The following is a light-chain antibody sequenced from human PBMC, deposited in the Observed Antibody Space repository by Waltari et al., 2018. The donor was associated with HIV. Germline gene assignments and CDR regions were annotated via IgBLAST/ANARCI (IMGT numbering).Light chain of an antibody. CDR1: SRAVGGTNS. J-gene: IGLJ1*01. Sequence: QSALTQPAPVPGPPGQSITIPCTGTSRAVGGTNSVSWYQQHPGKAPKLMIYDVSNRPSGVSNRFSGSKSGNTASLTISGLQAEDEADYYCSSYTSSSTPYVFGTGTKVTVL. CDR2: DVS. V-gene: IGLV2-14*03. CDR3: SSYTSSSTPYV.